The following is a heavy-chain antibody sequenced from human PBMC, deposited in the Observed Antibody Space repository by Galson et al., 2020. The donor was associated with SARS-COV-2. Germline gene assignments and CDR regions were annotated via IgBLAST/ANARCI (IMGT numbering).Heavy chain of an antibody. D-gene: IGHD3-10*01. V-gene: IGHV2-70*11. J-gene: IGHJ3*02. CDR2: IDWDDEK. CDR1: GFSLTARAMY. CDR3: ARISRNYTTCDT. Sequence: SGPTLVKPTQTLTLTCSFSGFSLTARAMYMAWIRQPPGKALEWLARIDWDDEKYYKTSLKTRLTISKDTSKNQVVLTMTNMGPSDTATYYCARISRNYTTCDTWGQGTTVTVSS.